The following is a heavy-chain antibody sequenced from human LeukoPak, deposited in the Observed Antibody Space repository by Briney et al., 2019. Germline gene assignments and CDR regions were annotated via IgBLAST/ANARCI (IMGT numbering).Heavy chain of an antibody. CDR3: ARGSPFYYYGSGSIQIFDY. CDR1: GGSISSYY. CDR2: IYTSGST. D-gene: IGHD3-10*01. Sequence: SETLSLTCTVSGGSISSYYWSWIRQPAGKGLEWIGRIYTSGSTNYNPSLKSRVTMSVDTSKNQFSQKLSSVTAADTAVYYCARGSPFYYYGSGSIQIFDYWGQGTLVTVSS. J-gene: IGHJ4*02. V-gene: IGHV4-4*07.